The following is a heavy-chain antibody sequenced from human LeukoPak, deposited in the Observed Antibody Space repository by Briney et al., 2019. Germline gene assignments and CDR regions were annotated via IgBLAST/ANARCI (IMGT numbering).Heavy chain of an antibody. D-gene: IGHD2-15*01. Sequence: GGSLRLSCAASRFTFSSYAMHWVRQAPGKGLEYVSAISSYGGSTYYANSVKGRFTISRDNSKNMLYLQMGSLRAEDMAVYYCARTPEYCSGGSCYSERYFDYWGQGTLVTVSS. CDR1: RFTFSSYA. CDR2: ISSYGGST. CDR3: ARTPEYCSGGSCYSERYFDY. J-gene: IGHJ4*02. V-gene: IGHV3-64*01.